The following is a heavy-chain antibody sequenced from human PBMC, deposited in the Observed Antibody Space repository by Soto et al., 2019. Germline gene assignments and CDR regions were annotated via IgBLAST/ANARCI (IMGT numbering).Heavy chain of an antibody. J-gene: IGHJ3*02. D-gene: IGHD3-10*01. V-gene: IGHV4-59*01. CDR3: ARVWGGAFDI. CDR1: GGSLSSYY. CDR2: IYYSGST. Sequence: SGTLSLTCTVSGGSLSSYYWSWIRQPPGKGLEWIGYIYYSGSTNYNPSLKSRVTISVDTSKNQFSLKLSSVTAADTAVYYCARVWGGAFDIWGQGTMVTVSS.